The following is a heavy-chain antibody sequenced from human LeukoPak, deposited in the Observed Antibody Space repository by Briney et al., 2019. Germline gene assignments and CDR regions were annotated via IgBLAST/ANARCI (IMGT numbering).Heavy chain of an antibody. CDR3: ARATGLRSGYFDY. J-gene: IGHJ4*02. D-gene: IGHD4-17*01. Sequence: PSETLSLTCAVYGGSFSGYYWSWIRQPPGKGLEWIGEINHSGSTNYNPSLKSRVTISVDTSKNQFSLKLSSVTAADTAVYYCARATGLRSGYFDYWGQGTLVTVSS. V-gene: IGHV4-34*01. CDR2: INHSGST. CDR1: GGSFSGYY.